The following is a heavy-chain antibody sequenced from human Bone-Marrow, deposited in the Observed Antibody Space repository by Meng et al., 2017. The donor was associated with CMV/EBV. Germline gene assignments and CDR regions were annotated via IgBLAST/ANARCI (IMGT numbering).Heavy chain of an antibody. V-gene: IGHV3-30*04. CDR2: ISYDGSNK. D-gene: IGHD2-2*01. CDR1: GFTFSSYA. CDR3: AKDGVVVPADTEFDY. J-gene: IGHJ4*02. Sequence: GGSLRLSCAASGFTFSSYAMHWVRQAPGKGLEWVAVISYDGSNKYYADSVKGRFTISRDNSKNTLYLQMNSLRAEDTAVYYCAKDGVVVPADTEFDYWGQGTLVTVSS.